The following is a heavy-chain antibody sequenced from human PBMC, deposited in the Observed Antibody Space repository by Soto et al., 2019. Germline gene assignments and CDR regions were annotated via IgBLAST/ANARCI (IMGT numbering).Heavy chain of an antibody. CDR3: TRGNTSIYNY. J-gene: IGHJ4*02. CDR1: GFTFSNYW. D-gene: IGHD4-4*01. Sequence: GGSLRLSCAASGFTFSNYWMSWVRQAPGKGLEWVANIKEDGSERYYVDSVKGRFTISRDNAKNSLYLQMTSLRPEDTAVYYCTRGNTSIYNYWGQGTLVTVSS. V-gene: IGHV3-7*01. CDR2: IKEDGSER.